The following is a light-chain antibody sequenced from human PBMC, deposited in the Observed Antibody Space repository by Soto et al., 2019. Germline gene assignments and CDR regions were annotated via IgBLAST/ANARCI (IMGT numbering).Light chain of an antibody. CDR3: SSYTTTSTLGV. CDR1: SSDVGAYDL. Sequence: QSALTQPASVSGSPGQSITISCIGTSSDVGAYDLVSWYQQYPGTAPRLIIYEVSNRPSGISNRFSGSKSGNTASLTISGLQAEDEADYYCSSYTTTSTLGVFGGGTKVTVL. J-gene: IGLJ3*02. CDR2: EVS. V-gene: IGLV2-14*02.